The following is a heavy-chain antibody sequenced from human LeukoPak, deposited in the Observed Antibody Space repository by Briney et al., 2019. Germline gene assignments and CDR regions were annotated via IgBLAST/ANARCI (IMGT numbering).Heavy chain of an antibody. V-gene: IGHV1-46*01. CDR3: ARGGLTYYYGSGSLRNDY. J-gene: IGHJ4*02. CDR2: INPTLGST. Sequence: ASVKVSCKASEYTFTTYYIHWVRQTPGQGLEWMGIINPTLGSTTYAQKFQGRVTMTRDRSTSTIYMEMNSLRSEDTAVYYCARGGLTYYYGSGSLRNDYWGQGTLVTVSS. D-gene: IGHD3-10*01. CDR1: EYTFTTYY.